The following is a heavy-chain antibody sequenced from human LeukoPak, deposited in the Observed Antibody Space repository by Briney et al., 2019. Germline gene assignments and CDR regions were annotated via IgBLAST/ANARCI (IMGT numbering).Heavy chain of an antibody. Sequence: SETLSLTCAVSGCSISSGHYWGWIRQPPGKGLEWIGSIYHSGSTYYNPSLKSRVTISVDTSKNQFSLKLTSVTAADTAVYYCAREGSTSGTNWFDPWGQGTLVTVSS. V-gene: IGHV4-38-2*02. CDR2: IYHSGST. J-gene: IGHJ5*02. D-gene: IGHD3-10*01. CDR1: GCSISSGHY. CDR3: AREGSTSGTNWFDP.